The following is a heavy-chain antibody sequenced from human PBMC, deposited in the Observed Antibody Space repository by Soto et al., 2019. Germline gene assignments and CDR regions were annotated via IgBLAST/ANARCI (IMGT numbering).Heavy chain of an antibody. V-gene: IGHV2-5*02. CDR3: VHAGDCDLLTFGH. Sequence: QITLKESGPTLVRPAQTLTLTCDFSGFSLSTYHMGVAWIRQPPGKALAWLALIYWDDDKRYSPSLKDRLAISKDTSSNQVVLTITTIDPGDTATYFCVHAGDCDLLTFGHLGPGTLLTVSS. CDR2: IYWDDDK. CDR1: GFSLSTYHMG. D-gene: IGHD2-21*02. J-gene: IGHJ4*02.